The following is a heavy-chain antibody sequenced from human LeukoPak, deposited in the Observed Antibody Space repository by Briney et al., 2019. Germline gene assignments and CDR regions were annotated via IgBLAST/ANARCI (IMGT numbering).Heavy chain of an antibody. J-gene: IGHJ4*02. CDR3: ARGHDGIVGATTNVGFDY. D-gene: IGHD1-26*01. Sequence: PSETLSLTCAVSGGSFSGYYWSWIRQPPGKGLEWIGEINHSGSTNYNPSLKSRVTISVDTSKNQFSLKLSSVTAADTAVYYCARGHDGIVGATTNVGFDYWGQGTLVTVSS. CDR1: GGSFSGYY. V-gene: IGHV4-34*01. CDR2: INHSGST.